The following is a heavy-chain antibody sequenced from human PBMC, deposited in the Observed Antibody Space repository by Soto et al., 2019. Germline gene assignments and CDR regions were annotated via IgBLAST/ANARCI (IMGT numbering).Heavy chain of an antibody. D-gene: IGHD2-15*01. CDR1: GGSISSSGYY. V-gene: IGHV4-39*01. Sequence: QLQLQESGPGRLKPSETLSLTCTVSGGSISSSGYYWGWIRQPPVKGLEWIVSIYYSGSTYYNPSIKIRVTITVDTSKNQFSLKLSSVAAADTAVYYCARRGAVAARGAFDIWGQGTMVTVSS. CDR3: ARRGAVAARGAFDI. CDR2: IYYSGST. J-gene: IGHJ3*02.